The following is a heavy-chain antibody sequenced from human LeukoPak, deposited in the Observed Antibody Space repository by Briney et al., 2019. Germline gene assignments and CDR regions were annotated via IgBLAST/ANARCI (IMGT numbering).Heavy chain of an antibody. Sequence: QPGWSLRLSCAASGFCFSSYEMKWARQSPGKGLEWVSYISSSGNTMFHPDFVKGRFTISSNNAKNSLFLQMNGLRAEDTSVYYCASGTGSDAFDIWGQGTMVTVSS. CDR1: GFCFSSYE. V-gene: IGHV3-48*03. D-gene: IGHD7-27*01. CDR3: ASGTGSDAFDI. CDR2: ISSSGNTM. J-gene: IGHJ3*02.